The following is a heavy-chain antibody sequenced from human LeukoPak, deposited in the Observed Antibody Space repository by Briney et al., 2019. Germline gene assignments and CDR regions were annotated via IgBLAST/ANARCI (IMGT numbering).Heavy chain of an antibody. CDR1: GFTFSSYE. D-gene: IGHD2-21*02. CDR3: ARTNCGGDCLYYYYYMDV. V-gene: IGHV3-21*01. CDR2: ISSSSSYI. J-gene: IGHJ6*03. Sequence: GGSLRLSCAASGFTFSSYEMNWVRQAPGKGLEWVSSISSSSSYIYYADSVKGRFTISRDNAKNSLYLQMNSLRAEDTAVYYCARTNCGGDCLYYYYYMDVWGKGTTVTISS.